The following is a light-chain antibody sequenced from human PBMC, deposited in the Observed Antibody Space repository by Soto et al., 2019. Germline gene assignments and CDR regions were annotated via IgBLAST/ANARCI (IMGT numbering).Light chain of an antibody. CDR3: SSYTTSNTRQIV. CDR1: SSDVGGYNY. J-gene: IGLJ1*01. CDR2: DVS. Sequence: QSALTQPASVSGSPGQSITISCTGTSSDVGGYNYVSWYQKHPGKAPKFMIYDVSNRPSGVSNPFSGSKSGNTASLTISGLQAEDEADYYCSSYTTSNTRQIVFGTGTKVTVL. V-gene: IGLV2-14*01.